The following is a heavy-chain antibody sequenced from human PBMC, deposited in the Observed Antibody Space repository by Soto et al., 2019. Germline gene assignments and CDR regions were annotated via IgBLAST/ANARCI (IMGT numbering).Heavy chain of an antibody. V-gene: IGHV4-59*08. CDR1: GGSISSYY. Sequence: PSETLSLTCTVSGGSISSYYWSWIRQPPGKGLEWIGYIYYSGSTNYNPSLKSRVTISVDTSKNQFSLKLSSVTAADTAVYYCETSITMVRGGSIDEYYYYYMDVWGKGITVTVS. D-gene: IGHD3-10*01. CDR2: IYYSGST. J-gene: IGHJ6*03. CDR3: ETSITMVRGGSIDEYYYYYMDV.